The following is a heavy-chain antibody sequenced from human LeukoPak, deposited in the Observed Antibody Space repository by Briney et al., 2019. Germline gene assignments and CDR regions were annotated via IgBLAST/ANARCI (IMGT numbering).Heavy chain of an antibody. CDR1: GFTFSSYS. V-gene: IGHV3-48*02. D-gene: IGHD6-19*01. J-gene: IGHJ4*02. CDR2: ITSSSSTI. Sequence: GGSLRLSCAASGFTFSSYSMNWVRQAPGKGLEWVSYITSSSSTIYYADSVKGRFTISRYNAKNSLYLQMNSLRDEDTSVYYCARVRYSSGWYVDYWGQGTLVTVSS. CDR3: ARVRYSSGWYVDY.